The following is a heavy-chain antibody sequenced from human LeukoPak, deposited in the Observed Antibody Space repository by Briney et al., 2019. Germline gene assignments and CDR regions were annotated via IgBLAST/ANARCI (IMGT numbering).Heavy chain of an antibody. CDR1: GGFISSYY. CDR2: IYYTGAT. Sequence: SETLSLTCTVSGGFISSYYWSWIRQPPGKGLEWLGYIYYTGATNYNPSLKGRLTISVDTSKNQFSLRLSSVTAADTAVYFCARHTHFPDTSGHYYSFDYWGQGALVTVS. CDR3: ARHTHFPDTSGHYYSFDY. D-gene: IGHD3-22*01. V-gene: IGHV4-59*08. J-gene: IGHJ4*02.